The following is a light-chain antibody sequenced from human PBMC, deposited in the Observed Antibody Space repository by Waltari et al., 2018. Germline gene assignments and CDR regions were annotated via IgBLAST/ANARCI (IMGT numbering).Light chain of an antibody. J-gene: IGLJ1*01. V-gene: IGLV2-23*01. CDR3: CSYAGSSTYV. CDR2: EGT. CDR1: SSDVGSYNL. Sequence: QSALTQPASVSGSPGQSITISCTGTSSDVGSYNLVSWYQHHPGKAPQLVIYEGTKRPSGVFNRFAGSKSGNTASLTISGLQAEDEADYYCCSYAGSSTYVFGTGTKVTVL.